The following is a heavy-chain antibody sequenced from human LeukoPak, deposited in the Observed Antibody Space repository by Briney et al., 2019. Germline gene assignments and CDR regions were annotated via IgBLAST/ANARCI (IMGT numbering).Heavy chain of an antibody. D-gene: IGHD3-3*01. CDR1: GFTFSSYA. CDR2: ISGSGGST. J-gene: IGHJ4*02. CDR3: ARDERLLSFLK. Sequence: GGSLRLSCAASGFTFSSYAMSWVRQAPGKGLEWVSAISGSGGSTYSADSVKGRFTISRDNSKNTLYLQMNSLRADDTAIYYCARDERLLSFLKWGQGTLVTVSS. V-gene: IGHV3-23*01.